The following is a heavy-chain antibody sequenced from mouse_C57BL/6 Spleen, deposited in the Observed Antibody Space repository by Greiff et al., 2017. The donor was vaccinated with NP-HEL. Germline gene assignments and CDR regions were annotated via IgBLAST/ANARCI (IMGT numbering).Heavy chain of an antibody. CDR3: ARDTTVVAKDFDY. Sequence: VQLKQSGPELVKPGASVKLSCKASGSTFTAYNMPWVKQSHGTSLEWIGYINPNNGGTSYNQKFKGKATLTVNKSSSTAYMELRILTSEDSAFYYFARDTTVVAKDFDYWGQGTTLTVSS. D-gene: IGHD1-1*01. J-gene: IGHJ2*01. V-gene: IGHV1-22*01. CDR2: INPNNGGT. CDR1: GSTFTAYN.